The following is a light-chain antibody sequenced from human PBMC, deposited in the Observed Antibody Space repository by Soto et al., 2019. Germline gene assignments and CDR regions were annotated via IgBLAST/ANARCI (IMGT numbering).Light chain of an antibody. J-gene: IGKJ2*01. CDR1: QSIGSW. CDR3: QQYNTYPYT. Sequence: DIQMTQSPSTLSASVGDRITITCRASQSIGSWLAWYQQKPGKAPKLLIYKASNLETGVPSRFSGSGSGPEFTLTISFLQSDDFATYYCQQYNTYPYTFGQGTKLEIK. V-gene: IGKV1-5*03. CDR2: KAS.